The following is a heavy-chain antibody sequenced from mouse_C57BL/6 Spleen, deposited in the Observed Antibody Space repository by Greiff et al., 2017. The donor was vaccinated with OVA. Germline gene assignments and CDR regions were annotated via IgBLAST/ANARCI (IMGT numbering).Heavy chain of an antibody. CDR3: ARVYYGNYLDY. D-gene: IGHD2-1*01. Sequence: EVMLVESEGGLVQPGSSLKLSCTASGFTFSDYYMAWVRQAPETGLAWVAYINYDGSSTSYLDSLKRRFIISRDNAKNILYLQMSSLKSEDTATYYGARVYYGNYLDYWGQGTTLTGSS. V-gene: IGHV5-16*01. CDR1: GFTFSDYY. CDR2: INYDGSST. J-gene: IGHJ2*01.